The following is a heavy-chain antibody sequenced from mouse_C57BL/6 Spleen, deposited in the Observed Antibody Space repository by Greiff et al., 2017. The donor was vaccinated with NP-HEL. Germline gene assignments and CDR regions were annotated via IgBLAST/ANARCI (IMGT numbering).Heavy chain of an antibody. CDR3: ARPYYSNYNYYAMDY. J-gene: IGHJ4*01. CDR1: GFTFSSYG. D-gene: IGHD2-5*01. V-gene: IGHV5-6*02. CDR2: ISSGGSYT. Sequence: DVKLVESGGDLVKPGGSLKLSCAASGFTFSSYGMSWVRQTPDKRLEWVATISSGGSYTYYPDSVKGRFTISRDNAKNTLYLQMSSLKSEDTAMYYCARPYYSNYNYYAMDYWGQGTSVTVSS.